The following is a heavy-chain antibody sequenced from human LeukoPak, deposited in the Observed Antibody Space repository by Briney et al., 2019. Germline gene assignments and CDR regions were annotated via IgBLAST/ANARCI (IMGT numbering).Heavy chain of an antibody. D-gene: IGHD6-19*01. Sequence: PGGSLRLSCAASGLTFSIYALSWVRQAPGKGLEWVSTISGSGGSTYYADSVKGWITISRDNPKNTSYLLRNSLRAEDTAVYYCAKVDGSGWSGNFDYWGQGTLVTVSS. V-gene: IGHV3-23*01. CDR3: AKVDGSGWSGNFDY. CDR1: GLTFSIYA. CDR2: ISGSGGST. J-gene: IGHJ4*02.